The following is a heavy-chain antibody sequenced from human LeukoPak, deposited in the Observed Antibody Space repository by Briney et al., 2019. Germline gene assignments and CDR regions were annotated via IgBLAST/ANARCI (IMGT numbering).Heavy chain of an antibody. Sequence: PGGSLRLSCAASGFTFSTYWMSWVRQAPGKGLEWVANIKQDGSEKYYVDSVKGRFTISRDNAKNSLYLQMNSLRAEDTAVYYCAGDSSGYPADYWGQGTLVTVSS. CDR3: AGDSSGYPADY. CDR2: IKQDGSEK. V-gene: IGHV3-7*01. J-gene: IGHJ4*02. D-gene: IGHD3-22*01. CDR1: GFTFSTYW.